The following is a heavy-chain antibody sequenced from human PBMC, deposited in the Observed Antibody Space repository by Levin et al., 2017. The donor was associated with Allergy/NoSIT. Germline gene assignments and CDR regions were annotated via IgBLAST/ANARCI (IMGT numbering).Heavy chain of an antibody. V-gene: IGHV3-30*04. CDR2: ISYDGSNK. CDR3: ARDFRRFGSGPYYGMDV. CDR1: GFTFSSYA. Sequence: PGGSLRLSCAASGFTFSSYAMHWVRQAPGKGLEWVAVISYDGSNKYYADSVKGRFTISRDNSKNTLYLQMNSLRAEDTAVYYCARDFRRFGSGPYYGMDVWGQGTTVTVSS. J-gene: IGHJ6*02. D-gene: IGHD6-19*01.